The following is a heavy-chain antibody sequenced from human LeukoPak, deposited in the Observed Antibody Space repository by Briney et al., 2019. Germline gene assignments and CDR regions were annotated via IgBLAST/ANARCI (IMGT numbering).Heavy chain of an antibody. D-gene: IGHD4-11*01. J-gene: IGHJ4*02. V-gene: IGHV4-34*01. CDR3: ARDDYSKGCAY. Sequence: SETLSLTCAVYGGSFSGYYWSWIRQPPGKGLEWIGEINHSGSTNYNPSLKSRVTISVDTSKNQFSLKLSSVTAADTAVYYCARDDYSKGCAYWGQGTLVTVSS. CDR1: GGSFSGYY. CDR2: INHSGST.